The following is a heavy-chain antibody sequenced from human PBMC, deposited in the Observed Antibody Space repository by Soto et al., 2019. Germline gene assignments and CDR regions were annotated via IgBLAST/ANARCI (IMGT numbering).Heavy chain of an antibody. D-gene: IGHD2-21*01. CDR3: ARQKLWMATINNDAFDI. CDR1: GYTFNKYW. Sequence: GESLKISCKGSGYTFNKYWIAWVRQMPGQGLEWMGIIYPGASDTTYGPSAQGHVTISVDESINPAYLQWASLEASDTAMYYCARQKLWMATINNDAFDIWGQGTMVTVSS. J-gene: IGHJ3*02. CDR2: IYPGASDT. V-gene: IGHV5-51*01.